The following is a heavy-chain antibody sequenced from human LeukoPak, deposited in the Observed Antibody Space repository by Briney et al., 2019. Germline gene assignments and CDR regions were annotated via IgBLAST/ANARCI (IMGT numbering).Heavy chain of an antibody. CDR3: ARAPWFGDYPTDY. CDR1: GYTFTSYD. Sequence: ASVKVSCKASGYTFTSYDINWVRQATGQGLEWMGWMNPNSGNTGYAQKFQGRVTMTRNTSISTAYMELGSLRSEDTAVYYCARAPWFGDYPTDYWGQGTLVTVSS. J-gene: IGHJ4*02. D-gene: IGHD3-10*01. CDR2: MNPNSGNT. V-gene: IGHV1-8*01.